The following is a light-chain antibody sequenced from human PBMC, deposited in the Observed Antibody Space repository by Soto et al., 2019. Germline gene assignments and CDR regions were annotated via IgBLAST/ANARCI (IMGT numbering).Light chain of an antibody. CDR1: QSIDKNY. V-gene: IGKV3-20*01. CDR3: QQYGSSPWT. Sequence: GTLSLSPGARATLSCRASQSIDKNYLTWYQQKPGQAPRVLIYDASTRATGIPDRFSGSGSGTDFTLTISRLEPEDFAVYYCQQYGSSPWTFGQGTKVDIK. CDR2: DAS. J-gene: IGKJ1*01.